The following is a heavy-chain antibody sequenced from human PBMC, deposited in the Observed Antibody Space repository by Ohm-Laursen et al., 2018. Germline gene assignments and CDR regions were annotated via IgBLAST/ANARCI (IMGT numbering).Heavy chain of an antibody. D-gene: IGHD1-1*01. CDR1: GFTFSSYG. CDR3: ATDRSTNEY. Sequence: SLRLSCAASGFTFSSYGMHWVRQAPGKGLEWVAVIWYDGSKYYADSVKGRFTISRDNSKNTLYLQMNSLRADDTAVYYCATDRSTNEYWGQGTLVTVSS. V-gene: IGHV3-33*01. J-gene: IGHJ4*02. CDR2: IWYDGSK.